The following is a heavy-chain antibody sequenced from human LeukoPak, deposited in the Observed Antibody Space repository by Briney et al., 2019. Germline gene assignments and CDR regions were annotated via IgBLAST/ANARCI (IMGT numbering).Heavy chain of an antibody. CDR1: GFTFSSYA. CDR2: ISGRGSST. Sequence: PGGSLRLSCAASGFTFSSYAMTWVRQAPGKGLEWVSGISGRGSSTYYADSVKGRFTISRDNSKNTLYLQMNSLRAEDTAVYHCAKGRYYYDNSDAFEIWGQGTMVTVSS. CDR3: AKGRYYYDNSDAFEI. V-gene: IGHV3-23*01. J-gene: IGHJ3*02. D-gene: IGHD3-22*01.